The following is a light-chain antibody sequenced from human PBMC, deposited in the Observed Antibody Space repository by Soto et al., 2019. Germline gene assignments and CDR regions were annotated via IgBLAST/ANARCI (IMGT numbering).Light chain of an antibody. CDR1: QSISTK. V-gene: IGKV3-20*01. Sequence: IVMTQSPATLSVSPGERATLSCRASQSISTKLAWYQQKPGQAPRLLIHGASTRATGIPVRFSGSGSGTDFTLTISRLEPEDFAVYYCQQYGSSPLTFGGGTKVDIK. CDR2: GAS. CDR3: QQYGSSPLT. J-gene: IGKJ4*01.